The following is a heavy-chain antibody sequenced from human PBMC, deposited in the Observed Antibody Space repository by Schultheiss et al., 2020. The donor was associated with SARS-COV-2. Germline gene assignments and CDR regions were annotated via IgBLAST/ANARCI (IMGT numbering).Heavy chain of an antibody. CDR3: ARDGAMYYDFWSGYYPDY. CDR1: GFTFSSYS. V-gene: IGHV3-33*08. Sequence: GGSLRLSCAASGFTFSSYSMNWVRQAPGKGLEWVAVIWYDGSNKYYADSVKGRFTISRDNSKNTLYLQMNSLRAEDTAVYYCARDGAMYYDFWSGYYPDYWGQGTLVTVSS. CDR2: IWYDGSNK. D-gene: IGHD3-3*01. J-gene: IGHJ4*02.